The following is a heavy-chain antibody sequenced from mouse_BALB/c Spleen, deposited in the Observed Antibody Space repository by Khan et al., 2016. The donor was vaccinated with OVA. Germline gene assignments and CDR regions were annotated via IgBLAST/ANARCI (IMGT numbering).Heavy chain of an antibody. CDR2: INTHPGVP. D-gene: IGHD2-2*01. CDR1: GYTFTTAG. V-gene: IGHV9-4*02. J-gene: IGHJ1*01. Sequence: QIQLVQSGPELKKPGETVRISCKASGYTFTTAGMQWVQKMPGKGLKWIGWINTHPGVPKYAEDFKGRFAFSLETSASTAYLQITNLKNEDTATYFCASGYGYGWYFDVWGAGTTVTVSS. CDR3: ASGYGYGWYFDV.